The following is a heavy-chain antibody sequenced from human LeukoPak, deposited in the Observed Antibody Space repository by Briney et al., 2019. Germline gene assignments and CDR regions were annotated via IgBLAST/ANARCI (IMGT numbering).Heavy chain of an antibody. CDR3: AKNGKDNYVMFFDS. V-gene: IGHV3-23*01. J-gene: IGHJ4*02. CDR2: LGDNDGRT. Sequence: GGSLSHFCAASGFTFSNYAMNWVRQAPGKGLEWVSALGDNDGRTFYADSVKGRFTISRDNSKNTLYLQMNSLRAEDTAIYYCAKNGKDNYVMFFDSWGQGTLVTVSS. CDR1: GFTFSNYA. D-gene: IGHD4-11*01.